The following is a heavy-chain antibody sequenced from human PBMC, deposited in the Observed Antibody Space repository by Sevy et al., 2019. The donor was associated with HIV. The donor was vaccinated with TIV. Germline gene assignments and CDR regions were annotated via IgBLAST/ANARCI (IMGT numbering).Heavy chain of an antibody. CDR3: AREAAAGNYYFDY. Sequence: GGSLRLSCAASGFTFSSYAMHWVRQAPGKGLEWVAVISNVGSNKYYADSVKGRFTISRDNSKNTLYLQMNSLRAEDTAVYYCAREAAAGNYYFDYWGQGTLVTVSS. J-gene: IGHJ4*02. D-gene: IGHD6-13*01. CDR2: ISNVGSNK. V-gene: IGHV3-30-3*01. CDR1: GFTFSSYA.